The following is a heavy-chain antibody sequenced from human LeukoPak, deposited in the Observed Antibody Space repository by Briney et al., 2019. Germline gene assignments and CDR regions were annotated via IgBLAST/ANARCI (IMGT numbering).Heavy chain of an antibody. V-gene: IGHV4-4*07. D-gene: IGHD1-26*01. CDR3: AKNAGWELQD. CDR1: GGSMSPYY. CDR2: IYTSGNT. Sequence: PSETLSLTCTVSGGSMSPYYWSWIRQPAGKGLEWIGRIYTSGNTNYNPSLKSRVTMSVDTSKNHFSLKLSSVTAADTALYYCAKNAGWELQDWGQGTLVTVSS. J-gene: IGHJ4*02.